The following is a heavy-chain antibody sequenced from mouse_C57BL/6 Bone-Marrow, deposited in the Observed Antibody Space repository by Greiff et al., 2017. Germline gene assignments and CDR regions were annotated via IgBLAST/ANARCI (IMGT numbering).Heavy chain of an antibody. Sequence: VQLQQSGPELVKPGASVKISCKASGYTFTDYYMNWVKQSHGKSLEWIGDINPNNGGTSYNQKFKGKATLTVDKSSSTAYMELRSLTSEDSAVYYCARFYDSLAVDYWGQGTSVTVSS. V-gene: IGHV1-26*01. CDR1: GYTFTDYY. J-gene: IGHJ4*01. D-gene: IGHD2-3*01. CDR3: ARFYDSLAVDY. CDR2: INPNNGGT.